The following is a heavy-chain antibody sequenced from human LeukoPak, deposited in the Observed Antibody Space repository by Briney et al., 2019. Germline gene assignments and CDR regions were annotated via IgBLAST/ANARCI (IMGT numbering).Heavy chain of an antibody. J-gene: IGHJ4*02. CDR1: GGSISSGGYS. CDR2: IYHSGST. V-gene: IGHV4-30-2*01. Sequence: SETLSLTCAVSGGSISSGGYSWSWIRQPPGKGLEWIGYIYHSGSTYYNPSLKSRVTISVDRSKNQFSLKLSSVTAAGTAVYYCARGVGSGWYFDYWGQGTLVTVSS. D-gene: IGHD6-19*01. CDR3: ARGVGSGWYFDY.